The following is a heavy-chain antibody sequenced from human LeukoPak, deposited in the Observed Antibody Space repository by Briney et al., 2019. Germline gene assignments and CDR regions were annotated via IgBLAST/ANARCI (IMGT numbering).Heavy chain of an antibody. D-gene: IGHD6-13*01. CDR3: VRAGGSSWSNF. Sequence: GGSLRLSCAASGFTFSSYWMSWVRQSPGKGLEWVANINQDGSENHYVDSVKGRFTISRDNAKNSVFVQMNGLRVEDTAVYYCVRAGGSSWSNFWGQGTLVTVSS. CDR1: GFTFSSYW. CDR2: INQDGSEN. V-gene: IGHV3-7*01. J-gene: IGHJ4*02.